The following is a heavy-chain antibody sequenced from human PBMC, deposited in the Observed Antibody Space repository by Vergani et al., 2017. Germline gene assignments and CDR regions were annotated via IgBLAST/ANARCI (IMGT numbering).Heavy chain of an antibody. CDR3: ARDSGSYGWFDP. J-gene: IGHJ5*02. CDR1: GYTFTGYY. V-gene: IGHV1-2*02. CDR2: INPNSGGT. Sequence: QVQLVQSGAEVKKPGASVKVSCKASGYTFTGYYMHWVRQAPGQGLEWMGWINPNSGGTNYAQKFQGRVTMTRATSISTAYMELSRLISDDTAVYFCARDSGSYGWFDPWGQGTLVTVSS. D-gene: IGHD1-26*01.